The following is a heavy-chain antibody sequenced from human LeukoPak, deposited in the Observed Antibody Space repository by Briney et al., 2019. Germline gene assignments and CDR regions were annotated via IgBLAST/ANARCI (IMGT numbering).Heavy chain of an antibody. CDR1: GGSINGNDYY. V-gene: IGHV4-39*01. CDR3: ARTNYYFYYMDV. J-gene: IGHJ6*03. D-gene: IGHD2-8*01. CDR2: IYYSGST. Sequence: SETLSLTCTVSGGSINGNDYYWGWIRQPPGNGLEWIGSIYYSGSTYYNPSLKSRVTISVDTSKNQFFLRLSSVTAADTAMYYCARTNYYFYYMDVWGRGTTVTVSS.